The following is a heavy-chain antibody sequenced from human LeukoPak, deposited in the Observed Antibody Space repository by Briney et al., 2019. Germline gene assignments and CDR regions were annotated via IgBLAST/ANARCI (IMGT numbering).Heavy chain of an antibody. V-gene: IGHV3-48*01. CDR1: GFTFNTYT. CDR3: ARGSTYYEGSGQVPFDY. D-gene: IGHD3-22*01. Sequence: PGGSLRLSCAASGFTFNTYTMNWVRQAPGKGLEWVSYISGSSGIIDYADSVRGRFTISRVNAKNSLYLQMNSLRAEDTAVYYCARGSTYYEGSGQVPFDYWGQGTLVTVSS. CDR2: ISGSSGII. J-gene: IGHJ4*02.